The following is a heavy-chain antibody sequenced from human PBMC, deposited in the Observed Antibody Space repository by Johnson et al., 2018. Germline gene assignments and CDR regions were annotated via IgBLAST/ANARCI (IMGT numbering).Heavy chain of an antibody. CDR1: GSIFSGYV. CDR2: KSHDGISK. D-gene: IGHD6-19*01. Sequence: VQLVETGGGVVQPGRSLRLSCAASGSIFSGYVMHWVRQAPGKGLEWVALKSHDGISKQYGDSVKDRFTISIDDSKNTLYREMNSLRVEDTAVYYCAREGYSSGLAGIFDMWGQGTMVTVSS. J-gene: IGHJ3*02. CDR3: AREGYSSGLAGIFDM. V-gene: IGHV3-30*03.